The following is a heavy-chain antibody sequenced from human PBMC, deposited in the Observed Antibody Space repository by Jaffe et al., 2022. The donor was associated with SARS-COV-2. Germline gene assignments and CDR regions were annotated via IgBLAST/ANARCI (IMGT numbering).Heavy chain of an antibody. D-gene: IGHD6-13*01. V-gene: IGHV3-9*01. CDR2: ISWNSGSI. Sequence: EVQLVESGGGLVQPGRSLRLSCAASGFTFDDYAMHWVRQAPGKGLEWVSGISWNSGSIGYADSVKGRFTISRDNAKNSLYLQMNSLRAEDTALYYCAKARQQLRYDAFDIWGQGTMVTVSS. CDR1: GFTFDDYA. CDR3: AKARQQLRYDAFDI. J-gene: IGHJ3*02.